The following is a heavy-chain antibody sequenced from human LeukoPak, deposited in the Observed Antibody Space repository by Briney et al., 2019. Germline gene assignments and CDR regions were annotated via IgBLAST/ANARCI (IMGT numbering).Heavy chain of an antibody. CDR3: ARDLSDGSVTYHPAIDI. J-gene: IGHJ3*02. CDR2: ISYDGGNK. Sequence: AGGSLRLSCAASGFTFSSYGLHWVRQAPGKGLEWVAVISYDGGNKYYADSVRGRFTISRDNSKNMLYLQMDTLRAENTAVFHCARDLSDGSVTYHPAIDIWGQGTLVTAPS. CDR1: GFTFSSYG. D-gene: IGHD3-10*01. V-gene: IGHV3-30*03.